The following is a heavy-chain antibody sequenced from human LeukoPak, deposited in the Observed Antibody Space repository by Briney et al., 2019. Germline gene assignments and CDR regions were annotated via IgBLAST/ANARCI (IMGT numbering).Heavy chain of an antibody. V-gene: IGHV1-2*02. CDR1: VYTFTSYY. CDR3: ARESSNTSLPRLPLYNDFWSGSGHRDY. D-gene: IGHD3-3*01. J-gene: IGHJ4*02. Sequence: ASVTVSCTSSVYTFTSYYIHWVRQAPGQGLEWMGWINPNSGGTNYAQKFQGRVTMTRDTSISTASMELSRLRSDDTAVYYCARESSNTSLPRLPLYNDFWSGSGHRDYWGQGTLVTVSS. CDR2: INPNSGGT.